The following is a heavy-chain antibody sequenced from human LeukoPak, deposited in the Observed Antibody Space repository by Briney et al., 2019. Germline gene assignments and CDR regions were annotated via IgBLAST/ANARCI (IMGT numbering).Heavy chain of an antibody. Sequence: SEALSLTCTVSGGSISSYYWSWIRQPPGKGLEWIGYIYYSGSTNYNPSLKSRVTISVDTSKNQFSLKLSSVTAADTAVYYCARLVSTVPTVFVYWGQGTLVTVSS. CDR3: ARLVSTVPTVFVY. CDR2: IYYSGST. J-gene: IGHJ4*02. CDR1: GGSISSYY. D-gene: IGHD4-17*01. V-gene: IGHV4-59*01.